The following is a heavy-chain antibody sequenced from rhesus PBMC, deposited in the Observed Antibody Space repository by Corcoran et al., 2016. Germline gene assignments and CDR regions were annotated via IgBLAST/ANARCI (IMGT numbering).Heavy chain of an antibody. CDR2: ISYDGSTQ. CDR1: GFTFSSYG. CDR3: ARASYSSGWSFGYFDL. Sequence: EVQLVESGGGLVQPGGSLRLSCAASGFTFSSYGMHWVRQAPGKGLEWVEVISYDGSTQYYADSVKDRFTISRDNSKNMLYLQMNNLKLEDTAVYYCARASYSSGWSFGYFDLWGPGTPITISS. V-gene: IGHV3-54*02. D-gene: IGHD6S26*01. J-gene: IGHJ2*01.